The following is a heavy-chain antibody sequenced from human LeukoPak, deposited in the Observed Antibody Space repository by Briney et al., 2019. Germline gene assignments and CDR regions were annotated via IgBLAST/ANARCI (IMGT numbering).Heavy chain of an antibody. CDR2: IYYSGST. Sequence: SETLSLTCTVSGGSISSYYWSWIRQPPGKGLEWIGYIYYSGSTNYNPSLKSRVTISVDTSKNQFSLKLSSVTAADTAVYYCAKSVYSGSFQGYYYSMDVWGQGTTVTVSS. J-gene: IGHJ6*02. CDR1: GGSISSYY. D-gene: IGHD1-26*01. CDR3: AKSVYSGSFQGYYYSMDV. V-gene: IGHV4-59*01.